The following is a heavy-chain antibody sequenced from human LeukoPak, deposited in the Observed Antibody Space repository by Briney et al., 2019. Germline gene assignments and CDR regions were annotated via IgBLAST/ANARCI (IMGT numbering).Heavy chain of an antibody. J-gene: IGHJ4*02. CDR3: ARGGGYCGGDCYGIDY. V-gene: IGHV3-21*01. CDR1: GFTFSSYT. CDR2: ISGSSSYM. Sequence: SGGSLRLSCAASGFTFSSYTMKWVRQAPGKGLEWVSSISGSSSYMYYADSVKGRFAISRDNAKNSLDLQMNSLRAEDTAVYYCARGGGYCGGDCYGIDYWGQGTLVTVSS. D-gene: IGHD2-21*01.